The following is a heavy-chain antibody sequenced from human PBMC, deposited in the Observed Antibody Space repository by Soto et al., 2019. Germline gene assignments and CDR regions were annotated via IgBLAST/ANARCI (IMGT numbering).Heavy chain of an antibody. V-gene: IGHV4-4*07. J-gene: IGHJ5*02. CDR3: ARDYDILTGYWNLGFDP. CDR1: GGSISSYY. Sequence: KTSETLSLTCTVSGGSISSYYWSWIRQPAGKGLEWIGRIYTSGSTNYNPSLKSRVTMSVDTSKNQFSLKLSSVTAADTAVYYCARDYDILTGYWNLGFDPWGQGTPVTVSS. CDR2: IYTSGST. D-gene: IGHD3-9*01.